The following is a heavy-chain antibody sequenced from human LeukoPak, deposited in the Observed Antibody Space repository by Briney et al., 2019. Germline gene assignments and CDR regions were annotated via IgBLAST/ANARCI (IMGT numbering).Heavy chain of an antibody. J-gene: IGHJ4*02. CDR2: ISSSSSYI. D-gene: IGHD3-3*01. CDR1: GFTFSSYS. Sequence: PGGSLRLSSAASGFTFSSYSMNWVRQAPGKGLEWVSSISSSSSYIYYADSVKGRFTISRDNAKNSLYLQMNGLRAEDTAVYYCARGGFGVVINQLDYWGQGTLVTVSS. CDR3: ARGGFGVVINQLDY. V-gene: IGHV3-21*01.